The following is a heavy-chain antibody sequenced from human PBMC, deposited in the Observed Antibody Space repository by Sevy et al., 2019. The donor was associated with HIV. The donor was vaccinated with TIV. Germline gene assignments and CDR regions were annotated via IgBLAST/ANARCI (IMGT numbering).Heavy chain of an antibody. V-gene: IGHV4-39*01. D-gene: IGHD1-26*01. J-gene: IGHJ5*02. Sequence: SETLSLTCTVSGGSIRSGSYYWDWIRQPPGTGLEWIGSIYYSGSTSYNPSLKSRVTISADTSKNQFSLELSSVTASDTAVYYCARRNIGSHHWFDPWGQGTLVTVSS. CDR3: ARRNIGSHHWFDP. CDR1: GGSIRSGSYY. CDR2: IYYSGST.